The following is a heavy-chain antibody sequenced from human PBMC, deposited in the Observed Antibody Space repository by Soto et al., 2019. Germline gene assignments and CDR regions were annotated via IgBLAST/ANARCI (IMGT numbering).Heavy chain of an antibody. CDR1: GGSFSGYY. D-gene: IGHD6-13*01. Sequence: SETLSLTCAVYGGSFSGYYWSWIRQPPGKGLEWIGEINHSGSTNYNPSLKSRVTISVDTPKNQFSLKLSSVTASDTAVYYCAREQRSIAAAGDAFDIWGQGTMVTVSS. J-gene: IGHJ3*02. CDR3: AREQRSIAAAGDAFDI. CDR2: INHSGST. V-gene: IGHV4-34*01.